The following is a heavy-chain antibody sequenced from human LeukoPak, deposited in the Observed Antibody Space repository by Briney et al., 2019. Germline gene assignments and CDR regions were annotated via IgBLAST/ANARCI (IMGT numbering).Heavy chain of an antibody. Sequence: GGSLRLSCAASGFTFSSYWMSWVRQAPGKGLEWVANIKEGGSEKYYMDSVKGRFTISRDNAKNSLYLQMNSLRAEDTAVYYCAQQLDLDYWGQGTLLTVFS. CDR3: AQQLDLDY. CDR1: GFTFSSYW. J-gene: IGHJ4*02. CDR2: IKEGGSEK. D-gene: IGHD6-13*01. V-gene: IGHV3-7*05.